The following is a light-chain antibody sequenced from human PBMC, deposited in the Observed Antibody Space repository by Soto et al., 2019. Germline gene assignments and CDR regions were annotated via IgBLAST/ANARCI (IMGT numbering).Light chain of an antibody. CDR3: QQYNSS. CDR1: QSISNW. V-gene: IGKV1-5*03. J-gene: IGKJ2*01. CDR2: KAS. Sequence: IRMTQSPSSLSASVGDRVTITCRASQSISNWLAWYQQKPGKAPKLLIYKASSLESGVPSRFSGSGSGTEFTLTISSLQPDDFATYYCQQYNSSFGQGTKVEIK.